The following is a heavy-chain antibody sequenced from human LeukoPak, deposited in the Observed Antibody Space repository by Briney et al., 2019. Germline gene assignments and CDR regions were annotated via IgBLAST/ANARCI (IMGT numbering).Heavy chain of an antibody. J-gene: IGHJ6*04. D-gene: IGHD3-10*01. CDR1: GGSFSGYY. Sequence: SETLSLTCAVYGGSFSGYYWSWIRQPPGKGLEWIGEINHSGSTDYNPSLKSRVTISVDTSKNQFSLKLSSVTAADTAVYYCAREPHSMKYYYGSGSLAGILDVWGKGTTVTVSS. CDR2: INHSGST. CDR3: AREPHSMKYYYGSGSLAGILDV. V-gene: IGHV4-34*01.